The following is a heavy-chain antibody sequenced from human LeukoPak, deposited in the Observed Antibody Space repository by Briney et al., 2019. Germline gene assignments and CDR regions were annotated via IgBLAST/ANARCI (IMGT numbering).Heavy chain of an antibody. V-gene: IGHV3-48*01. Sequence: PGGSLRLSCAASGFTFSSYSMNWVRQAPGKGLEWVSHISSSSGNIYYADSVKGRFTISRDNAKNSLYLQMNSLRAEDTAVYYCASTDWPPPVWDRGTRVTVSS. CDR2: ISSSSGNI. CDR1: GFTFSSYS. D-gene: IGHD3-9*01. J-gene: IGHJ6*04. CDR3: ASTDWPPPV.